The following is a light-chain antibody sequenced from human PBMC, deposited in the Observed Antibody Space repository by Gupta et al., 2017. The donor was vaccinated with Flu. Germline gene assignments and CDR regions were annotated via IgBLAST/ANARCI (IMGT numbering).Light chain of an antibody. CDR3: GTWDSSLSAGV. Sequence: QSGFTQPPSVSAAPGQKVTISCSGSSANIGNNYVSWYQQLPGTAPKLLIYENNKRTSGIPDRVSGSKSGTSATLGITGLQTGDEADYYGGTWDSSLSAGVFGGGTKLTVL. CDR2: ENN. J-gene: IGLJ3*02. V-gene: IGLV1-51*02. CDR1: SANIGNNY.